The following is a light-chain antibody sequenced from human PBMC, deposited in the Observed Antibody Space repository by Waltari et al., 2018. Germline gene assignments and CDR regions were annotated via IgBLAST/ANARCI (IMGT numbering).Light chain of an antibody. CDR3: AAWDDSLNGVV. CDR1: SSNIGSNA. CDR2: SND. V-gene: IGLV1-44*01. J-gene: IGLJ2*01. Sequence: QSVLTHSPSASGTPGQRVTISCSGRSSNIGSNAVNWYRQLPGTAPKLLIFSNDQRPSGVPDRFSGSKSGTSASLAISGLQSEDEADYYCAAWDDSLNGVVFGGGTKLTVL.